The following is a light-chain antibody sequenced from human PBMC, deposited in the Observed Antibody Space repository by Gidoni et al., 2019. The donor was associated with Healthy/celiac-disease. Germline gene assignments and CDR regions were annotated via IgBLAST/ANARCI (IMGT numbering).Light chain of an antibody. J-gene: IGKJ4*01. CDR1: QGIRND. CDR2: AAS. CDR3: LQHNSYPLT. Sequence: SALSASGGDRVCITCRARQGIRNDLGWYQQKPGKAPKLLIYAASSLQSGVPSRFSGSGSGTDFTLTISILQPEDFATYYCLQHNSYPLTFGGGTKVEIK. V-gene: IGKV1-17*01.